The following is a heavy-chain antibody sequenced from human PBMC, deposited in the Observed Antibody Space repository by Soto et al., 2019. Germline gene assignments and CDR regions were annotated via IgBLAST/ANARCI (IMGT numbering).Heavy chain of an antibody. CDR1: VFTFSNFA. CDR3: AKDSGRGSADYYCDY. V-gene: IGHV3-30*18. Sequence: QVQLVESGGGVVQPGRSLRLSCAASVFTFSNFAMHWVRQAPGKGLEWVAVISYDGDDKKFADSVKGRFTISRDNSKNTLFLQMNSLRPEDTAVYFCAKDSGRGSADYYCDYWGRGTLVTVSS. J-gene: IGHJ4*02. D-gene: IGHD3-10*01. CDR2: ISYDGDDK.